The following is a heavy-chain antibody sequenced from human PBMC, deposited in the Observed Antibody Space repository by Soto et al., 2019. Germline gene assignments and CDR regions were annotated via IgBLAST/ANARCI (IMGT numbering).Heavy chain of an antibody. CDR1: GFTFSSYA. V-gene: IGHV3-23*01. D-gene: IGHD6-19*01. J-gene: IGHJ5*02. Sequence: GGSLRLSCAASGFTFSSYAMSWFRRAPGKGLEWVSAISGSGGSTYYADSVKGRFTISRDNSKNTLNLQMNSLRAEDRVVYYCAKDYSSGWSNWFDPWGQGTLVTVSS. CDR2: ISGSGGST. CDR3: AKDYSSGWSNWFDP.